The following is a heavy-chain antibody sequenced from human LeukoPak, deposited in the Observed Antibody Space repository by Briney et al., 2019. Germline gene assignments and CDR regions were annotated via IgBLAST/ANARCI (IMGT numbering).Heavy chain of an antibody. CDR2: IYYSGST. J-gene: IGHJ4*02. CDR1: GVSISSGGYY. D-gene: IGHD2-2*02. CDR3: AAVYCSSISCYTAFDY. V-gene: IGHV4-30-4*08. Sequence: SETLSLTCTVSGVSISSGGYYWSWIRQPPGKGLEWIGYIYYSGSTYYNPSLKSRVTISVDTSNNQFSLQLSSVTAADTAVYYCAAVYCSSISCYTAFDYWGQGPLVTVSS.